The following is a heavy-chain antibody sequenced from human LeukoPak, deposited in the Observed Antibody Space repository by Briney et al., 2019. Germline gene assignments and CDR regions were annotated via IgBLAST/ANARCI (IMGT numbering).Heavy chain of an antibody. CDR3: ARDGDYGLSDAFDI. V-gene: IGHV4-30-4*08. J-gene: IGHJ3*02. D-gene: IGHD4-17*01. Sequence: SETLSLTCIVSGDSIRSYYWNWIRQHPGKGLEWIGYIYYSGSTYYNPSLKSRVTISVDTSKNQFSLKLSSVTAADTAVYYCARDGDYGLSDAFDIWGQGTMVTVSS. CDR1: GDSIRSYY. CDR2: IYYSGST.